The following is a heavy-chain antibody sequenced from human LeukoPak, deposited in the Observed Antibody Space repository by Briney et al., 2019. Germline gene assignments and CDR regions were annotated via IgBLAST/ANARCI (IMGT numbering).Heavy chain of an antibody. Sequence: GRSLRLSCATSGFTFSTYGIHWVRQAPGKGLEWVAAIWPDGSYKYYADSVKGRFTISRDNSKNTVYLQMNTLRDEDTAVYYCARAVGPFDYWGQGTLVTASS. CDR3: ARAVGPFDY. D-gene: IGHD3-16*01. CDR1: GFTFSTYG. CDR2: IWPDGSYK. J-gene: IGHJ4*02. V-gene: IGHV3-33*01.